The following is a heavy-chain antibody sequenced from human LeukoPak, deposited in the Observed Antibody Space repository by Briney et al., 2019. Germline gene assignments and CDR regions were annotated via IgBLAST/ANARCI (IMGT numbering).Heavy chain of an antibody. J-gene: IGHJ4*02. Sequence: SETLSLTCTVSGGSISSGSYYWSWIRQPAGKGLEWIGRIYTSGSTNYNPSLKSRVTISVDTSKNQFSLKLSSVTAADTAVYYCARETVAYYFDYWGQGTLVTASS. CDR1: GGSISSGSYY. CDR2: IYTSGST. D-gene: IGHD6-19*01. CDR3: ARETVAYYFDY. V-gene: IGHV4-61*02.